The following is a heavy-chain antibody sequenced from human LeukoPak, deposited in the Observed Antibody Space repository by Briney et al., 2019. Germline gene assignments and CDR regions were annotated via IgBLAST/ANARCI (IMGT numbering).Heavy chain of an antibody. V-gene: IGHV4-61*01. CDR2: IYYSGST. D-gene: IGHD3-9*01. CDR1: GGSVSSGSYY. J-gene: IGHJ3*02. CDR3: ARESPLYDILTGYSHDAFDI. Sequence: SETLSLTCTVSGGSVSSGSYYWSWIRQPPGKGLEWIGHIYYSGSTNYNPSLKSRVTISVDTSKNQFSLKLSSVTAADTAVYYCARESPLYDILTGYSHDAFDIWGQGTMVTVSS.